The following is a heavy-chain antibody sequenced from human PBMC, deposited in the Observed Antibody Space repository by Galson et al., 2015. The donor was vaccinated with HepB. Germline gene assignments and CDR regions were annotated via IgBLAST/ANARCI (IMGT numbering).Heavy chain of an antibody. J-gene: IGHJ5*02. Sequence: SLRLSCAAFGFPFNNAWMTWVRQAPGMGLEWVGRIKSKTDGETTDYAAPVKGRFTISRDDSKNRLYLQMNSLKTEDTAVYYCTIDVYYSTYWSWLDPWGQRTLVTVSA. CDR2: IKSKTDGETT. CDR3: TIDVYYSTYWSWLDP. D-gene: IGHD2-8*02. V-gene: IGHV3-15*01. CDR1: GFPFNNAW.